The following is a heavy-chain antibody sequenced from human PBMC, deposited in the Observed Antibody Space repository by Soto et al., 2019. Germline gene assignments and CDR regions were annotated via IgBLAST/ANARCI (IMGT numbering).Heavy chain of an antibody. D-gene: IGHD2-15*01. V-gene: IGHV3-15*01. CDR1: GFTFSDAW. CDR2: IKSKSDGGTT. J-gene: IGHJ4*02. Sequence: GGSLRLSCAASGFTFSDAWMSWVRQAPGKGLDWVGRIKSKSDGGTTEYAAPVRGRFTISRDDSKNTAYLQLNSLKTEDTAVYYCTSHSPEDMIRKWGQGTLVTVSS. CDR3: TSHSPEDMIRK.